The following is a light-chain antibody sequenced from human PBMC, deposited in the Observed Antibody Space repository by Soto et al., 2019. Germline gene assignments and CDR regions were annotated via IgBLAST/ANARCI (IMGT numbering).Light chain of an antibody. J-gene: IGLJ3*02. Sequence: QSVLTQPRSVSGSPGQSVSISCTGASSDVVGYNSVSWYQQHPGKAPKLMIFDVSQRPSGVPDRFSDSKSGNTASLTISGLQAEDEADYYCCSYAGTDTFGVFGGGTKLTVL. V-gene: IGLV2-11*01. CDR3: CSYAGTDTFGV. CDR1: SSDVVGYNS. CDR2: DVS.